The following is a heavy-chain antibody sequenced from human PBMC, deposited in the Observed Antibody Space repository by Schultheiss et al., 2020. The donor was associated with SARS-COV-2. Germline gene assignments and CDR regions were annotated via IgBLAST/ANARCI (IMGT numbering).Heavy chain of an antibody. J-gene: IGHJ5*02. D-gene: IGHD4-17*01. Sequence: SQTLSLTCAVYGVSFSGYYWSWIRQTPGKGLEWIGEINQSGSTNYNPSLKSRVTMSVDTSKNQFSLKLSSVTAADTAVYYCAKVKEGDYGDYFNRWFDPWGQGTLVTVSS. CDR1: GVSFSGYY. CDR3: AKVKEGDYGDYFNRWFDP. V-gene: IGHV4-34*01. CDR2: INQSGST.